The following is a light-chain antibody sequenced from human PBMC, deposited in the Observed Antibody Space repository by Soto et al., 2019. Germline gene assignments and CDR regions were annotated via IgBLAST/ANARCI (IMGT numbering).Light chain of an antibody. V-gene: IGKV1-6*01. CDR1: QGIRNV. J-gene: IGKJ3*01. Sequence: AFQMTQSPSSLSASVGDTVTITCRASQGIRNVLGWYQQKPGKAPKLLIFATSTLQNGVPSRFSGSGFGKDFTLTISGLQPEDFATYYCLQDYTYPRTFGPGTKVDLK. CDR3: LQDYTYPRT. CDR2: ATS.